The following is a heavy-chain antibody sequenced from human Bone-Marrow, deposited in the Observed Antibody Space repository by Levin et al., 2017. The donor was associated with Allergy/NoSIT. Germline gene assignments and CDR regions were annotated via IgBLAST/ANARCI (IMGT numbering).Heavy chain of an antibody. D-gene: IGHD1-26*01. CDR3: ARRIVGATTEYNWFDP. V-gene: IGHV3-21*01. J-gene: IGHJ5*02. Sequence: GESLKISCAASGFTFSSYSMNWVRQAPGKGLEWVSSISSSSSYIYYADSVKGRFTISRDNAKNSLYLQMNSLRAEDTAVYYCARRIVGATTEYNWFDPWGQGTLVTVSS. CDR1: GFTFSSYS. CDR2: ISSSSSYI.